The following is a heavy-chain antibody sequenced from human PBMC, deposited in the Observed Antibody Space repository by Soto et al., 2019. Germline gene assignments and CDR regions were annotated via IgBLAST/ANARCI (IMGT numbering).Heavy chain of an antibody. Sequence: ASVKVSCKASGYTFTSRYMHWVRQAPGKGLEWMGGFDPEDGETIYAQKFQGRVTMTEDTSTDTAYMELSSLRSEDTAVYYCATVEHIVVVTIPAFDIWGQGTMVTVSS. J-gene: IGHJ3*02. CDR2: FDPEDGET. CDR1: GYTFTSRY. D-gene: IGHD2-21*02. V-gene: IGHV1-24*01. CDR3: ATVEHIVVVTIPAFDI.